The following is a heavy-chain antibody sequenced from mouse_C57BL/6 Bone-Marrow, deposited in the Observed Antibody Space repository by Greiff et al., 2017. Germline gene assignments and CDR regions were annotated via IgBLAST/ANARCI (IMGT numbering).Heavy chain of an antibody. J-gene: IGHJ3*01. Sequence: EVKVEESGGGLVQPGGSMKLSCVASGFTFSNYWMNWVRQSPEKGLEWVAQIRLKSDNYATHYAESVKGRFTISRDDSKSSVYLQMNNLRAEDTGIYYCRADGWFAYWGQGTLVTVSA. CDR2: IRLKSDNYAT. V-gene: IGHV6-3*01. CDR1: GFTFSNYW. D-gene: IGHD2-3*01. CDR3: RADGWFAY.